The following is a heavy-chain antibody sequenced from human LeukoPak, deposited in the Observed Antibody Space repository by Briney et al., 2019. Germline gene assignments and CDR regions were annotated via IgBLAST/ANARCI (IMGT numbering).Heavy chain of an antibody. CDR3: ARVQPHRIHYDNSDYPTHNDY. CDR2: ISTYNGYT. J-gene: IGHJ4*02. V-gene: IGHV1-18*01. D-gene: IGHD3-22*01. CDR1: GYIFTNYG. Sequence: ASVKVSCNASGYIFTNYGITWVRQAPGQGLEWMGWISTYNGYTNYAQNLQGRVTMSTDTSTSTAYMELRSLRSGDTAVYYCARVQPHRIHYDNSDYPTHNDYWGQGTLVTVSS.